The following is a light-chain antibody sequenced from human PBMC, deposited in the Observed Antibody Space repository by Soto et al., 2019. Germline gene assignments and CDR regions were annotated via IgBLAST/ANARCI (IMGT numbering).Light chain of an antibody. Sequence: QSVLTQPPSVSGPPGHRVTTSCSGSKSNIESNTVNWFQQLPGSAPKLLIYSNDQRPSGVPDRFSGSKSGTSASLAISGLQSEDEADYFCAAWDDSLNGYYVFGTGTKVPVL. J-gene: IGLJ1*01. CDR2: SND. V-gene: IGLV1-44*01. CDR3: AAWDDSLNGYYV. CDR1: KSNIESNT.